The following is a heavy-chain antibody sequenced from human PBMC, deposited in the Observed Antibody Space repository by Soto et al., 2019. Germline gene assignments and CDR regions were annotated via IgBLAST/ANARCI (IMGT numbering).Heavy chain of an antibody. Sequence: WTWIRQHPGMGLEWIGYIYNSESTYYNPSLRSRVTISADTSKNQFSLKLSSVTAADTAVYYCARGTYCGGACYSATGYWGQGTLVTVSS. J-gene: IGHJ4*02. CDR2: IYNSEST. D-gene: IGHD2-21*01. V-gene: IGHV4-31*02. CDR3: ARGTYCGGACYSATGY.